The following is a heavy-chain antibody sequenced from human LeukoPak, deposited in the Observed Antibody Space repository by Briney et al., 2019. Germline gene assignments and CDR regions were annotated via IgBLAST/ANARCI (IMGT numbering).Heavy chain of an antibody. D-gene: IGHD2-2*01. CDR2: IYYSGST. CDR3: ARHPGYCSSTSCYILGDWFDP. CDR1: GGSISSYY. V-gene: IGHV4-59*01. Sequence: SETLSLTCTVSGGSISSYYWSWIRQPPGKGLEWIGYIYYSGSTNYNPSLKSRVTISVDTSKNQFSLKLSSVTAADTAVYYCARHPGYCSSTSCYILGDWFDPWGQGTLVTVSS. J-gene: IGHJ5*02.